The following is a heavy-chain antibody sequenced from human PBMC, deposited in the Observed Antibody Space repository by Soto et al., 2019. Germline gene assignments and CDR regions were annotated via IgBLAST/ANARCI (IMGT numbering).Heavy chain of an antibody. Sequence: SETLSFTCTVSGGSISSGGYYWSWIRQHPGKGLEWIGYIYYSGSTYYNPSLKSRVTISVDTSKNQFSLKLSSVTAADTAVYYCAAESVGATSPSFDYWGQGTLVTVSS. CDR3: AAESVGATSPSFDY. D-gene: IGHD1-26*01. V-gene: IGHV4-31*03. CDR2: IYYSGST. J-gene: IGHJ4*02. CDR1: GGSISSGGYY.